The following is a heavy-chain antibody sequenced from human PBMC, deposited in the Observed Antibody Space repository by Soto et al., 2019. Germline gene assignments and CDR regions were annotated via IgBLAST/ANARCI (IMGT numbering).Heavy chain of an antibody. CDR2: TYHSGNP. CDR3: ARLNEPGWFDP. D-gene: IGHD1-1*01. CDR1: GDPLSTGCYT. J-gene: IGHJ5*02. V-gene: IGHV4-30-2*01. Sequence: SETLSLTCDVSGDPLSTGCYTWAWIRQPPGKALEWIGHTYHSGNPYYNPSLKSRVIISVDRSKNQFSLRLSSVTAADTAVYYCARLNEPGWFDPWGQGTLVTVSS.